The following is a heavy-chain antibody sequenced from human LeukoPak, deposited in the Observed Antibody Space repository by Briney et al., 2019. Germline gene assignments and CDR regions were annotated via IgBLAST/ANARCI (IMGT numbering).Heavy chain of an antibody. CDR3: AKDRMEWTIRGAFDI. D-gene: IGHD3-3*01. CDR1: GFAFSKHA. V-gene: IGHV3-23*01. CDR2: LSAVGGNT. Sequence: GGSLRLSCAAPGFAFSKHAMNWVRQAPGKGLEWASALSAVGGNTFFADSVKGRFTISRDNVKGILYLHMCGLRAEETATYYCAKDRMEWTIRGAFDIWGQGTMVTVSS. J-gene: IGHJ3*02.